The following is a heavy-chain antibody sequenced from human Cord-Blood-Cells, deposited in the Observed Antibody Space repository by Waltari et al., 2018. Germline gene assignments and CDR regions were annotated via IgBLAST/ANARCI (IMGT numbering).Heavy chain of an antibody. J-gene: IGHJ4*02. CDR3: ARSQGPEDY. V-gene: IGHV1-2*02. Sequence: QVQLVQSGAEVKKPGASVKVFCKASGYTFPRYYIHWGRQAPGQGLEWMGWINPNSGGTNYAQKFQGRVTMTRDTSISTAYMELSRLRSDDTAVYYCARSQGPEDYWGQGTLVTVSS. CDR2: INPNSGGT. CDR1: GYTFPRYY.